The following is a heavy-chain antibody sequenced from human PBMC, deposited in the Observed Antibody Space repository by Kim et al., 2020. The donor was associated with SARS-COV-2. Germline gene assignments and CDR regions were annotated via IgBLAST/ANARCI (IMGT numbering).Heavy chain of an antibody. V-gene: IGHV3-11*01. CDR3: ARDQGSYRSLYYYYYGMDV. CDR2: ISSSGSTI. Sequence: GGSLRLSCAASGFTFSDYYMSWIRQAPGKGLEWVSYISSSGSTIYYADSVKGRFTISRDNAKNSLYLQMNSLRAEDTAVYYCARDQGSYRSLYYYYYGMDVWGQGTTVTVSS. D-gene: IGHD1-26*01. J-gene: IGHJ6*02. CDR1: GFTFSDYY.